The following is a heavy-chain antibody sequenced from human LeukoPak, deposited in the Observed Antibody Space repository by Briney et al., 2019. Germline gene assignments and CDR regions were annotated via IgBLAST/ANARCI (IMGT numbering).Heavy chain of an antibody. J-gene: IGHJ6*02. CDR3: ARPISGDGDYYYGMDV. D-gene: IGHD7-27*01. V-gene: IGHV5-51*01. CDR2: IYPGDSDT. Sequence: GESLKISCKGSGYSFTSYWIGWVRQMPGKGLEWMGIIYPGDSDTRYSPSFQGQVTISADKSISTAYLQWSSLKASDTAMYYCARPISGDGDYYYGMDVWGQGTAVTVSS. CDR1: GYSFTSYW.